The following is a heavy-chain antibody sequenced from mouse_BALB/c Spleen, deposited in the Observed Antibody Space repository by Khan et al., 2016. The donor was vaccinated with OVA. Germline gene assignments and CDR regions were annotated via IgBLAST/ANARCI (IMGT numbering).Heavy chain of an antibody. CDR2: MISSGYT. J-gene: IGHJ3*01. D-gene: IGHD2-14*01. Sequence: EVQLQESGPSLVQPSQTLSLTCSVTGDSISSGYWSWIRKFPGNKLEYMGYMISSGYTYYNPSLKSRLSITRHTSKNQSYLQLNSVTTEDTATYCCARSTYRYAFAYWGQGTLVTVSA. V-gene: IGHV3-8*02. CDR3: ARSTYRYAFAY. CDR1: GDSISSGY.